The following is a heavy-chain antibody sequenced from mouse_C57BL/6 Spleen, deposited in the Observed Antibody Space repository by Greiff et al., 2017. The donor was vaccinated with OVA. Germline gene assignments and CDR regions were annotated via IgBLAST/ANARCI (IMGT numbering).Heavy chain of an antibody. J-gene: IGHJ2*01. D-gene: IGHD2-10*02. CDR3: ARDPYGSHFDY. CDR2: ISYDGSN. CDR1: GYSITSGYY. Sequence: EVQLQESGPGLVKPSQSLSLTCSVTGYSITSGYYWNWIRQFPGNKLEWMGYISYDGSNNYNPSLKNRISITRDTSKNQFFLKLNSVTTEDTATYYCARDPYGSHFDYWGQGTTLTVSS. V-gene: IGHV3-6*01.